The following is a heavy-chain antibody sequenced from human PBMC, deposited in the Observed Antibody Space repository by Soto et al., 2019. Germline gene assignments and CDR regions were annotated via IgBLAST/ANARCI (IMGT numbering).Heavy chain of an antibody. Sequence: PGGSLRLSCAASGFTFSSYPMSWVRQAPGKGLEWVSAISGSGGSTYYADSVKGRFTISRDNSKNTLYLQMNSLRAEDTAVYYCAKHLSSDILTLADYWGQGTLVTVSS. D-gene: IGHD3-9*01. J-gene: IGHJ4*02. CDR3: AKHLSSDILTLADY. V-gene: IGHV3-23*01. CDR2: ISGSGGST. CDR1: GFTFSSYP.